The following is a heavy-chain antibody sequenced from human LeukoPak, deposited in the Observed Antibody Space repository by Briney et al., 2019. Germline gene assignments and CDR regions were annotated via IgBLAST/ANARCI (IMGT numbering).Heavy chain of an antibody. D-gene: IGHD1-26*01. CDR3: ARLLIGSYWSLGHYFDY. V-gene: IGHV3-7*01. J-gene: IGHJ4*02. CDR2: IKEDGSEK. Sequence: PGGSLRLSCAASGFSFSNNWMTWVRQASGRGLEWVANIKEDGSEKHYVEFVKGRFTISRDNAKNSMYLQMNSLRTDDTAVYYCARLLIGSYWSLGHYFDYWGQGALVTVSS. CDR1: GFSFSNNW.